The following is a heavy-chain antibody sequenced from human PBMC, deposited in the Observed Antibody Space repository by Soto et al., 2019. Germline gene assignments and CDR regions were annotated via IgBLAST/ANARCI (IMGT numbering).Heavy chain of an antibody. CDR2: IKSQIDGGPT. J-gene: IGHJ4*02. CDR3: ATAPWGNYVWGSYRGKY. CDR1: GFTFSNAW. V-gene: IGHV3-15*07. D-gene: IGHD3-16*02. Sequence: EVQLVESGGGLVKSGGSLRISCTASGFTFSNAWMNWFRQAPGEVLEWVGRIKSQIDGGPTDYAPSAIGRFIISRDDSSSTLYLQMNSLRIEDAAVYYCATAPWGNYVWGSYRGKYWATGTLVTVSS.